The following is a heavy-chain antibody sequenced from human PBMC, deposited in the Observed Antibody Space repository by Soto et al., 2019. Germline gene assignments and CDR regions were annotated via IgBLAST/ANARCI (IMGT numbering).Heavy chain of an antibody. CDR2: IYYSGST. D-gene: IGHD1-26*01. CDR1: RGSLSSGTNY. Sequence: SVTMSLTCTVSRGSLSSGTNYLAWIRQPPGKGLEWIANIYYSGSTFYNPSLKSRVTISLDTSKNQFSLKLRSVTAADTAVYYPARHEAGGYFDSSGQGTLLTAYS. V-gene: IGHV4-39*01. J-gene: IGHJ4*02. CDR3: ARHEAGGYFDS.